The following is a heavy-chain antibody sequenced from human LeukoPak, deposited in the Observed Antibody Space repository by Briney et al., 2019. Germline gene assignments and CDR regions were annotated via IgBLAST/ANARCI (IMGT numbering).Heavy chain of an antibody. V-gene: IGHV1-24*01. CDR1: GYTLNELC. J-gene: IGHJ4*02. CDR2: FDPEDGDT. D-gene: IGHD3-22*01. Sequence: GASVKVSCKVSGYTLNELCMHRVRQSPGKGLEWMGGFDPEDGDTIYVQKFQGRVTMTEDTSTDTAYMELSILRSEDTAVYYCATTSGYYYYLDYWGQGTLVTVSS. CDR3: ATTSGYYYYLDY.